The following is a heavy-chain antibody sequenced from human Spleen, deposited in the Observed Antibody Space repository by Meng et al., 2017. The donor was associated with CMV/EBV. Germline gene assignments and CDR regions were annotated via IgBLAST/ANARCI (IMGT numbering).Heavy chain of an antibody. CDR1: GSSLTSCE. Sequence: SLKIPCSASGSSLTSCEMNWVRQAPGKGLEWVSYISRSGASIYYAESVKGRFTISRDNAKNSLYLQMNSLRAEDTAVYYCARDRLVLFFMGDYFYGMDVWGQGTTVTVSS. D-gene: IGHD1-26*01. J-gene: IGHJ6*02. CDR3: ARDRLVLFFMGDYFYGMDV. CDR2: ISRSGASI. V-gene: IGHV3-48*03.